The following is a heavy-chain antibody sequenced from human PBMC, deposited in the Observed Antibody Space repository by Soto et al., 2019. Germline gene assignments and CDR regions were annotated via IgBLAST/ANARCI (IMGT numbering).Heavy chain of an antibody. J-gene: IGHJ6*02. Sequence: SETLSLTCTVSGGSISSYYWSWIRQPPGKGLEWIGYIYYSGSTNYNPSLKSRVTISVDTSKNQFSLKLSSVTAADTAVYYCARNRRGYSYGYYYGMDVWGQGTTVTVSS. V-gene: IGHV4-59*01. D-gene: IGHD5-18*01. CDR3: ARNRRGYSYGYYYGMDV. CDR2: IYYSGST. CDR1: GGSISSYY.